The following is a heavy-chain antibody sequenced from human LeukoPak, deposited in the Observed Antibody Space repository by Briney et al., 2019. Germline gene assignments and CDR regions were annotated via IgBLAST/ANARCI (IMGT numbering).Heavy chain of an antibody. D-gene: IGHD6-6*01. CDR2: IYYSGST. CDR3: ARQEYRPNWFDP. J-gene: IGHJ5*02. V-gene: IGHV4-39*01. CDR1: GGPISSSSYY. Sequence: PSETLSLTCTVSGGPISSSSYYWGWIRQPPGKGLEWSGCIYYSGSTYYNPSLKSRVTMSVDTSKSHFSLRLNSVTAADTAVYYCARQEYRPNWFDPWGQGTLVTVSS.